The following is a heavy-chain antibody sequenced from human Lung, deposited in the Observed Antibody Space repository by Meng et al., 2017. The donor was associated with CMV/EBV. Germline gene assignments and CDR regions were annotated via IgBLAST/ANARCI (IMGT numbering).Heavy chain of an antibody. D-gene: IGHD1-26*01. CDR1: GASISSYY. J-gene: IGHJ6*02. CDR3: ARGHTNSGSFVGYYALDV. CDR2: IHYSGSS. Sequence: LSCTVSGASISSYYWSWIRQPPGRGLEWIGNIHYSGSSNYNPSLKGRVTMSVATSEDQFSLRLNSVTAADTAVYYCARGHTNSGSFVGYYALDVWXQGATVTVSS. V-gene: IGHV4-59*01.